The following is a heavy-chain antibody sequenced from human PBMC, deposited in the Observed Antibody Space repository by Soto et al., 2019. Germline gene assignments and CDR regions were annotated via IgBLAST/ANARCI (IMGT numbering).Heavy chain of an antibody. CDR3: ARVDYYYDSSGYYYGGNAFDI. CDR1: GGSFSGYY. J-gene: IGHJ3*02. Sequence: SETLSLTCAVYGGSFSGYYWSWIRQPPGKGLEWIGEINHSGSTNYNPSLKSRVTISADTSKNQFSLKLSSVTAADTAVYYCARVDYYYDSSGYYYGGNAFDIWGQGTMVTVSS. V-gene: IGHV4-34*01. CDR2: INHSGST. D-gene: IGHD3-22*01.